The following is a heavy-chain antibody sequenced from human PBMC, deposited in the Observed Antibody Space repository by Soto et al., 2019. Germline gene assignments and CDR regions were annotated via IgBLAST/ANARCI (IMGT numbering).Heavy chain of an antibody. CDR1: GFTFTSDS. CDR3: ARGAALAGKLDL. V-gene: IGHV3-21*06. J-gene: IGHJ4*02. D-gene: IGHD6-19*01. CDR2: ISSHGRDI. Sequence: EVQLVESGGGLVKPGGSVRLSCAASGFTFTSDSMTWVRQAPGKGLEWVSSISSHGRDIFCADSVKGRFTISRDNAKDSLDLKMNSLTGEDSAVYYCARGAALAGKLDLWGQGTLVTVSS.